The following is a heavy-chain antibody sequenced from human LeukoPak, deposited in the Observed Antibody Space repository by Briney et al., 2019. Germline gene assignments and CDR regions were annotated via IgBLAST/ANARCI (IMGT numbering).Heavy chain of an antibody. CDR1: GGSIISSSYY. D-gene: IGHD3-22*01. J-gene: IGHJ6*03. V-gene: IGHV4-39*07. Sequence: PSETLSLTCTVSGGSIISSSYYWGWIRQPPGKGLEWIGSIYYSGSTSYNPSLKSRVTISVDTSKNQFSLKLSSVTAADTAVYYCARDRFDDSSGYYYHYYYYMDVWGKGTTVTVSS. CDR2: IYYSGST. CDR3: ARDRFDDSSGYYYHYYYYMDV.